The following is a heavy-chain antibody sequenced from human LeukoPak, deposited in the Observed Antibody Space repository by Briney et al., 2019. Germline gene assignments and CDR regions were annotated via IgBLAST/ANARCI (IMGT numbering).Heavy chain of an antibody. CDR3: ASSRSSSGWSLIDY. CDR1: GGSINSYY. CDR2: IYYSGST. V-gene: IGHV4-59*01. Sequence: SETLSLTCTVSGGSINSYYWSWIRQPPGKGLEWVGYIYYSGSTNYKPSLKRRVTISVDTSKNQFSLKVSSVTAADAAVYYCASSRSSSGWSLIDYWGQGALVTVSS. D-gene: IGHD6-19*01. J-gene: IGHJ4*02.